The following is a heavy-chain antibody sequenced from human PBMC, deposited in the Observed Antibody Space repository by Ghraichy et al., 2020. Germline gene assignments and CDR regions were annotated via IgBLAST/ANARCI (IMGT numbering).Heavy chain of an antibody. V-gene: IGHV4-61*01. D-gene: IGHD3-3*01. CDR3: ARVAPFFGVVITPLDY. Sequence: SETLSLTCTVSGDSVNGSTYYWHWIRQPPGKGLEWIGYIFYTGSTNYNPSLKSRVTISLDTSNNQISLKLTAVTAADTAVYYCARVAPFFGVVITPLDYWGQGALVTVSS. J-gene: IGHJ4*02. CDR1: GDSVNGSTYY. CDR2: IFYTGST.